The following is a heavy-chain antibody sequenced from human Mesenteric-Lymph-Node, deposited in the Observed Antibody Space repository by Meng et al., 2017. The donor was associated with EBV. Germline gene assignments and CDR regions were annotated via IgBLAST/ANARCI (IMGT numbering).Heavy chain of an antibody. D-gene: IGHD4-17*01. CDR2: IYHTGST. V-gene: IGHV4-30-2*01. Sequence: PHESGSGLVKPSQTLSLACAVSGGSVSSGGHSWSWIRQPPGKGLEWIGYIYHTGSTYYNPSLKSRVTISIDTSKNQFSLKLSSVTAADTAVYFCARGFGDNNNWFGPWGQGTLVTVSS. CDR3: ARGFGDNNNWFGP. CDR1: GGSVSSGGHS. J-gene: IGHJ5*02.